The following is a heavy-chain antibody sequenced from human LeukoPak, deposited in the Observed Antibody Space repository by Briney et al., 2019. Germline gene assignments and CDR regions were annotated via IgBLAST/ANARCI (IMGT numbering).Heavy chain of an antibody. Sequence: GASEKVSCKASGYTFTSKYMHWVGQAPGQGREGMGRINTNSGGTNYAQKFQGRVTMTRDTSISTAYMELSRLRSDDTAVYYCARGDYGDYSYYFDYWGQGTLVTVSS. J-gene: IGHJ4*02. D-gene: IGHD4-17*01. CDR1: GYTFTSKY. V-gene: IGHV1-2*06. CDR3: ARGDYGDYSYYFDY. CDR2: INTNSGGT.